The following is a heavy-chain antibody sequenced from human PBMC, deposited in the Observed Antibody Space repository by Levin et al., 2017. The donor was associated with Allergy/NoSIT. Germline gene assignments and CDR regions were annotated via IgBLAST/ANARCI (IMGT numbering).Heavy chain of an antibody. CDR1: GFTFSSHG. CDR2: ISYDGSNK. J-gene: IGHJ6*02. D-gene: IGHD3-22*01. V-gene: IGHV3-30*18. Sequence: PGGSLRLSCAASGFTFSSHGMHWVRQAPGKGLEWVSVISYDGSNKYYADSVKGRFTISRDNSKNTLYLQMNSLRAEDTAVYYCAKVYDSSGYYYYFYGMDVWGQGTTVTVSS. CDR3: AKVYDSSGYYYYFYGMDV.